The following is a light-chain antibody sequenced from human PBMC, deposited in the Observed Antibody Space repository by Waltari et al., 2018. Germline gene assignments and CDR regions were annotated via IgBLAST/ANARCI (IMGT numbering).Light chain of an antibody. J-gene: IGLJ3*02. Sequence: QSVLTQPPSVSGAPGQRFTISCTGSISNIGAGYDVHWYQQLPGTAPKLLIYRNNNRPSGVPDRFSGSKSGTSASLAITGLQAEDEADYYCQSFDTSLSGATVFGGGTKLTVL. CDR2: RNN. CDR1: ISNIGAGYD. V-gene: IGLV1-40*01. CDR3: QSFDTSLSGATV.